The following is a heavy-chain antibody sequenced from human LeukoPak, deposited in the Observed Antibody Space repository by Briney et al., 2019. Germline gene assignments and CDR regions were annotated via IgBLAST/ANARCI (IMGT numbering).Heavy chain of an antibody. D-gene: IGHD1-26*01. J-gene: IGHJ6*02. CDR2: IYTSGST. Sequence: SETLSLTCTVSGGSISSGSYYWSWIRQPAGKGLEWTGRIYTSGSTNYNPSLKSRVTISVDTSKNQFSLKLSSVTAAVTAVYYCARGRSGSYQYYYGLDVWGQGTTVTVSS. CDR1: GGSISSGSYY. V-gene: IGHV4-61*02. CDR3: ARGRSGSYQYYYGLDV.